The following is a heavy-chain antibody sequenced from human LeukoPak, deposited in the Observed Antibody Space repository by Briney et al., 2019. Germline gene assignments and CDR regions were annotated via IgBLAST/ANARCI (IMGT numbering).Heavy chain of an antibody. CDR1: GYSISNNFY. D-gene: IGHD5-18*01. CDR2: INHSWST. CDR3: AKGAGGFSYYNWFDP. V-gene: IGHV4-38-2*02. Sequence: SETLSLTCTVSGYSISNNFYWAWIRQSPGKGLEWIVSINHSWSTYYNPSLESRVTISVDTSKNQFSLKLASVTAADTAIYYCAKGAGGFSYYNWFDPWGQGTLVTVSS. J-gene: IGHJ5*02.